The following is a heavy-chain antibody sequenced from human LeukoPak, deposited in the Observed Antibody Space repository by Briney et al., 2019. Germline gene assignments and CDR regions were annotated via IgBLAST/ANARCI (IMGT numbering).Heavy chain of an antibody. D-gene: IGHD6-13*01. V-gene: IGHV3-23*01. J-gene: IGHJ4*02. CDR3: AKTEAAGSRFED. Sequence: GGSLRLSCAASGFTFSSYAMSWVRQAPGKGLEWVSAISGSGGSTYYADSVKGRFTISRGNSKNTLYLQMNSLRAEDTAVYYCAKTEAAGSRFEDWGQGTLVTVSS. CDR2: ISGSGGST. CDR1: GFTFSSYA.